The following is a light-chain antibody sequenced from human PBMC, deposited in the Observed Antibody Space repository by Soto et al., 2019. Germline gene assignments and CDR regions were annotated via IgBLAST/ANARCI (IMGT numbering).Light chain of an antibody. CDR1: QSVSSN. CDR2: VSF. V-gene: IGKV3-15*01. Sequence: EIVMTQSPAPLSVFPGERATLSCRASQSVSSNLAWYQQKPGQAPRLLIYVSFTRATGIPARFSGSGYGTEFTLIISSLQSEDFAVYYGQQYNNWPSRTFGQGTKLEIK. J-gene: IGKJ2*01. CDR3: QQYNNWPSRT.